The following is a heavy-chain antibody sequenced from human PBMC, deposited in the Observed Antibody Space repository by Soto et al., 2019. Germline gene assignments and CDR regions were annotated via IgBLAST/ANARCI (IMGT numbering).Heavy chain of an antibody. Sequence: SETLSLTCTVSGGSISSGGFHWNWIRQHPGKGLEWIGYIFYSGTTYNNPSLKSRVSISVDTSKNQFSLRLNSVTAADTAVYYCARGADLGGFDYWGQGALVTSPQ. CDR1: GGSISSGGFH. CDR2: IFYSGTT. D-gene: IGHD3-16*01. CDR3: ARGADLGGFDY. V-gene: IGHV4-31*03. J-gene: IGHJ4*02.